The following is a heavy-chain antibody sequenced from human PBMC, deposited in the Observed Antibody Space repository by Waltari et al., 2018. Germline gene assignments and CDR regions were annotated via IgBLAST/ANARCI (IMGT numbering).Heavy chain of an antibody. CDR3: GRSYDFWSGYPLDY. D-gene: IGHD3-3*01. CDR1: GDSINNYY. J-gene: IGHJ4*02. CDR2: IAYNGRT. V-gene: IGHV4-59*01. Sequence: QVQLQESGQGLVKPSETLSLTCAVSGDSINNYYWNWIRQPPGKELEWIGYIAYNGRTNYNPSLKSRVTISVDTSKTQFSLKLTSVTAADTAVYYCGRSYDFWSGYPLDYWGPGSLVTVSS.